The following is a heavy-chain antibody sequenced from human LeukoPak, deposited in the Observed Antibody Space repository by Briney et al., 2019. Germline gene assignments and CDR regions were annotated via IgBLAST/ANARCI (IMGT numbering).Heavy chain of an antibody. Sequence: ASVKVSCKASGYTFTSYDINWVRQATGQGLEWMGWMNPNSGNTGYAQKFQGRVTMTRNTSISTAYMELRRLRSEDTAVYYCARGSSGFNWFDPWGQGTLVTVSS. CDR2: MNPNSGNT. CDR1: GYTFTSYD. J-gene: IGHJ5*02. D-gene: IGHD3-22*01. V-gene: IGHV1-8*01. CDR3: ARGSSGFNWFDP.